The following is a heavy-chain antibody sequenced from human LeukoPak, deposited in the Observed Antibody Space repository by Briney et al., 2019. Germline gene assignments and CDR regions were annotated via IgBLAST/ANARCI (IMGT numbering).Heavy chain of an antibody. J-gene: IGHJ4*02. CDR1: GDSFSSNSAA. CDR2: TYYRSKLYN. V-gene: IGHV6-1*01. D-gene: IGHD5-12*01. Sequence: SQTLSLTCAISGDSFSSNSAAWGWVRQSPSRGLEWLGRTYYRSKLYNDYAVSVKTRITITPDTSKNQLSLQVNSVTPDDTAVYYCARSQGATIYGFDYWGQGTLVTVSS. CDR3: ARSQGATIYGFDY.